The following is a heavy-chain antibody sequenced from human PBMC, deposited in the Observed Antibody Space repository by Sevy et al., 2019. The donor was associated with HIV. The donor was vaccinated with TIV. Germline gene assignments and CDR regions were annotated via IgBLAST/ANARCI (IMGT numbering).Heavy chain of an antibody. CDR1: GFTFSKYS. D-gene: IGHD2-8*01. V-gene: IGHV3-23*01. Sequence: GGSLRLSCAASGFTFSKYSMSWVRQPPGKGLEWVSTLSFGCGEINYADSVEGRFTISRDNSKSSVYLQMNILRPEDTAVYYCAREGCTKPHDYWGQGTLVTVSS. CDR2: LSFGCGEI. J-gene: IGHJ4*02. CDR3: AREGCTKPHDY.